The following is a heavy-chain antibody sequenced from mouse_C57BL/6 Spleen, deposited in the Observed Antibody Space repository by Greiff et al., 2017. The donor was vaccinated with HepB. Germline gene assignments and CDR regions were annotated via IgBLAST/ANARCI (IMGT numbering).Heavy chain of an antibody. CDR3: ARIKKIVATDLDY. J-gene: IGHJ2*01. CDR2: TNPTNGRT. Sequence: QVQLQQPGAELVKAGASVKMSCKASGYTFTSYWMHWVKQRLGQGLEWFAETNPTNGRTYYNEKFKSKATLTVDKSSSTAYMLLSGPTFEDSAVYYCARIKKIVATDLDYWGQGTTLIVSS. CDR1: GYTFTSYW. D-gene: IGHD1-1*01. V-gene: IGHV1S81*02.